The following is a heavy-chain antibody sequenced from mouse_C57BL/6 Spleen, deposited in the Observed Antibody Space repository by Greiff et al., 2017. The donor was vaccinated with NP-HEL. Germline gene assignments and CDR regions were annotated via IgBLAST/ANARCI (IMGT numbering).Heavy chain of an antibody. V-gene: IGHV1-64*01. CDR3: ARGEITTVEGHFDY. CDR1: GYTFTSYW. D-gene: IGHD1-1*01. CDR2: IHPNSGST. J-gene: IGHJ2*01. Sequence: QVQLQQPGAELVKPGASVKLSCKASGYTFTSYWMHWVKQRPGQGLEWIGMIHPNSGSTNYNEKFKSKATLTVDKSSSTAYMQLSSLTSEDSAVYYCARGEITTVEGHFDYWGQGTTLTVSS.